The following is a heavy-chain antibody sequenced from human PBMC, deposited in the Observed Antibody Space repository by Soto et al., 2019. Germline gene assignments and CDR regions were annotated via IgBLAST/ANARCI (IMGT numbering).Heavy chain of an antibody. Sequence: GGSLRLSCAASGFTFSSYGMHWVRQAPGKGLEWVAVIWYDGSNKYYADSVKGRFTISRDNSKNTLYLQMNSLRAEDTAVYYCARDYDFWSGYNYYYYGMDVWGQGTTVTVSS. CDR3: ARDYDFWSGYNYYYYGMDV. CDR2: IWYDGSNK. CDR1: GFTFSSYG. D-gene: IGHD3-3*01. V-gene: IGHV3-33*01. J-gene: IGHJ6*02.